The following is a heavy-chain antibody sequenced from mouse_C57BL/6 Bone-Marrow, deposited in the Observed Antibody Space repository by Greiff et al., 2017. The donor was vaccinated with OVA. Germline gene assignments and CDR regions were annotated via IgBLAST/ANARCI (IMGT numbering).Heavy chain of an antibody. CDR1: GFNIKDDY. CDR3: TALITTDPWFAY. CDR2: IDPENGDT. J-gene: IGHJ3*01. D-gene: IGHD1-1*01. V-gene: IGHV14-4*01. Sequence: EVQLQQSGAELVRPGASVKLSCTASGFNIKDDYMHWVKQRPEQGLEWIGWIDPENGDTEYASKFQGKATITADTSSNPAYLQLSSLTSEDTAVYYCTALITTDPWFAYWGQGTLVTVSA.